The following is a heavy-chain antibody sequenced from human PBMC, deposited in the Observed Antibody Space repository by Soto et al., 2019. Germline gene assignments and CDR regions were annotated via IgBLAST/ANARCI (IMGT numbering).Heavy chain of an antibody. V-gene: IGHV1-8*01. Sequence: QVQLVQSGAEGKKPGASVKVSCKASGYTFTSYDINWVRQATGQGLEWMGWMNPNSGNTGYAQKFQGRVTMTRNTSIDTAYMELSSLRSEETAVYYCAREGGLLWFGEPSGYGMDVWGQGTTVTVSS. CDR1: GYTFTSYD. D-gene: IGHD3-10*01. J-gene: IGHJ6*02. CDR2: MNPNSGNT. CDR3: AREGGLLWFGEPSGYGMDV.